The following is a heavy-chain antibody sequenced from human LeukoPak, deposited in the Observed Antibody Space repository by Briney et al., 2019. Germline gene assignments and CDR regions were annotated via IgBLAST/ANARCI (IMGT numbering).Heavy chain of an antibody. V-gene: IGHV1-8*02. J-gene: IGHJ6*02. D-gene: IGHD3-10*01. Sequence: ASVKFSCKASGYTFTSYGISWVRQAPGQGLEWMGWMNPNSGNTGYSQKFQGRVTMTRNTSISTAYMELSSLRSEDTAVYYCAHPGSGTYYSAMDVWGQGTTVTVSS. CDR3: AHPGSGTYYSAMDV. CDR2: MNPNSGNT. CDR1: GYTFTSYG.